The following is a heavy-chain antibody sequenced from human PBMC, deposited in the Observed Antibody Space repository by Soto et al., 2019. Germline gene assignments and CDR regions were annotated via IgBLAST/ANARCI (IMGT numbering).Heavy chain of an antibody. CDR1: GLGVRNNY. D-gene: IGHD3-10*01. V-gene: IGHV3-53*01. J-gene: IGHJ6*02. CDR3: VRPLPSGRNYGMDV. Sequence: QPGGSLRLSCTAYGLGVRNNYMSWVRQAPGMGLEWVSVIYNDGTTYYADSVKGRFTLSRDNSKNTLSLQMDSLRAEDTAVYYCVRPLPSGRNYGMDVWGQGTTVTVSS. CDR2: IYNDGTT.